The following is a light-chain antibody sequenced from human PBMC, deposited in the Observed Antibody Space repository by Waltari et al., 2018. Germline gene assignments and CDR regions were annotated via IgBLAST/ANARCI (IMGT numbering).Light chain of an antibody. Sequence: EIVLTQSPGTLSLSPGERATLSRRASQSVSSSYLAWYQQKPGQAPRLLIYGASSRATGIPDRFSGSGSGTDFTLTISRLEPEDFAVYYCQQYGSSPRGTFGQGTKVEIK. CDR1: QSVSSSY. CDR3: QQYGSSPRGT. J-gene: IGKJ1*01. CDR2: GAS. V-gene: IGKV3-20*01.